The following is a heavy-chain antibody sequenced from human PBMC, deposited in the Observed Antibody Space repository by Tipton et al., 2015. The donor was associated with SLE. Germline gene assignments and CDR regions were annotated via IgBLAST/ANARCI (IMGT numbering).Heavy chain of an antibody. J-gene: IGHJ4*02. CDR3: ARRDIAAAGAFGY. V-gene: IGHV4-39*07. CDR2: IYYSGST. CDR1: GGSISSSSYY. D-gene: IGHD6-13*01. Sequence: TLSLTCTVSGGSISSSSYYWGWIRQPPGKGLEWIGSIYYSGSTNYNPPLKSRVTISVDTSKNQFSLKLRSVTAADTAVYYCARRDIAAAGAFGYWGQGTLVTVSP.